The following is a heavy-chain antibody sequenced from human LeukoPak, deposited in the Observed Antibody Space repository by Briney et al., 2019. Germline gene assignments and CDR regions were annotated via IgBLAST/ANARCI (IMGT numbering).Heavy chain of an antibody. V-gene: IGHV3-53*01. CDR2: TYSNGRT. Sequence: GGSLRLSCAASGFTVSSNYMSWVRQAPGKGLEWVSVTYSNGRTYYADSVKGRFTISRDISKNTLYLQMNSLRAEDTAVYYCAKSYYDSSGYRGDLEYWGQGTLVTVSS. D-gene: IGHD3-22*01. J-gene: IGHJ4*02. CDR3: AKSYYDSSGYRGDLEY. CDR1: GFTVSSNY.